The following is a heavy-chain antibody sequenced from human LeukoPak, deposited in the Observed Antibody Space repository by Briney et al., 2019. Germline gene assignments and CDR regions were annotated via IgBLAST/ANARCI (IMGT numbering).Heavy chain of an antibody. CDR1: GDSISYFY. CDR3: ARSDGYGLVGI. CDR2: TSSSGNT. V-gene: IGHV4-4*07. J-gene: IGHJ3*02. D-gene: IGHD3-10*01. Sequence: SETLSLTCSVSGDSISYFYWSWIRQAAGKGLEWIGRTSSSGNTDYNASLKSRVTMSVDTSKNQLSLKVISVTAADTAVYYCARSDGYGLVGIWGQGTMVTVSS.